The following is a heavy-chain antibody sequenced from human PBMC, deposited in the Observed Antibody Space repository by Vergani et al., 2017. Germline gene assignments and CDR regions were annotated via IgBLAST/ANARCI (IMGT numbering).Heavy chain of an antibody. CDR3: ARVGWSYYDSSGYYYAPGGWFDP. D-gene: IGHD3-22*01. Sequence: EVQLVQSGAEGKKPGESLRISCKGSGYSFTSYWISWVRQMPGKGLEWMGRIDPSDSYTNYSPAFQGHVTISADKSISTAYLQWSSLKASDTAMYYCARVGWSYYDSSGYYYAPGGWFDPWGQGTLVTVSS. CDR1: GYSFTSYW. CDR2: IDPSDSYT. V-gene: IGHV5-10-1*03. J-gene: IGHJ5*02.